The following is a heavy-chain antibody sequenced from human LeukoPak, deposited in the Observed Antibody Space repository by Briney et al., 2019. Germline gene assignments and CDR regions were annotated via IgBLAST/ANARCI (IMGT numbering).Heavy chain of an antibody. CDR2: INHSGST. J-gene: IGHJ3*02. D-gene: IGHD3-10*01. CDR3: ARFNPLWFETGDAFDI. V-gene: IGHV4-34*01. Sequence: IPSETLSLTCAVYGGSFSGYYWSWIRQPPGKGLEWIGEINHSGSTNYNPSLKSRVTVSVDTSKNQFSLKLSSVTAADTAVYYCARFNPLWFETGDAFDIWGQGTMVTVSS. CDR1: GGSFSGYY.